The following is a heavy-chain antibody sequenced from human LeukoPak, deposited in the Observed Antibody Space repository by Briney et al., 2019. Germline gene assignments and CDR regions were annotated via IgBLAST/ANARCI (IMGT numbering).Heavy chain of an antibody. CDR2: ISGSGGST. D-gene: IGHD6-13*01. Sequence: GGSLRLSCAASGFTFSSYAMSWVRQAPGKGLEWVSAISGSGGSTYYADSVKGRFTISRDNSKNTLYLQMNSLRAEDTAVYYCAITQGSSRRYFDYWGQGTLVTVSS. J-gene: IGHJ4*02. CDR1: GFTFSSYA. V-gene: IGHV3-23*01. CDR3: AITQGSSRRYFDY.